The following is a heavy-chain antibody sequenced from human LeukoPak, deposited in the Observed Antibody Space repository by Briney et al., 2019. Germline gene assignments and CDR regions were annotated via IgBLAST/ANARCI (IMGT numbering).Heavy chain of an antibody. J-gene: IGHJ4*02. CDR3: AKDRTIFLVPFDY. D-gene: IGHD3-9*01. Sequence: GSLRLSCAASGFTFSSYGMSWVRQAPGKGLEWVSGISGSGGSTYYADSVKGRFTISRDNSKNTLYLQMNSLRAEDTAVYYCAKDRTIFLVPFDYWGQGTLVTVSS. V-gene: IGHV3-23*01. CDR2: ISGSGGST. CDR1: GFTFSSYG.